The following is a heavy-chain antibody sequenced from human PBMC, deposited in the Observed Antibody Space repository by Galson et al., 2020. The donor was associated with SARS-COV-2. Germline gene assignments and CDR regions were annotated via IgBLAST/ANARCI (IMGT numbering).Heavy chain of an antibody. CDR2: ISWNIGSI. D-gene: IGHD3-9*01. V-gene: IGHV3-9*01. Sequence: GGSLRLSCAASGFTLCYYSMHWVRQAPGKGLEWVACISWNIGSIAYSDSVNGRFTISRDNAKNSLYLQMNSLRPEDTAVYSCAKGLTGYYVISWFDPWGKGTLVTVSS. J-gene: IGHJ5*02. CDR3: AKGLTGYYVISWFDP. CDR1: GFTLCYYS.